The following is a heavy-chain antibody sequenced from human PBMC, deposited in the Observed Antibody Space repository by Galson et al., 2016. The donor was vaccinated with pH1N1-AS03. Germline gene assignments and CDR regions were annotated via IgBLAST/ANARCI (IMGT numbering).Heavy chain of an antibody. CDR1: GFSFSYSG. D-gene: IGHD1-26*01. Sequence: SLRLSCAASGFSFSYSGLSWVRQAPGKGLEWVASISGSSSYIYYGESMKGRFTISRDNAKKSLYLEISGLRAEDTAVYYCARLSSNSGSLGYLDYWGQWTLVSVSS. CDR3: ARLSSNSGSLGYLDY. V-gene: IGHV3-21*01. J-gene: IGHJ4*02. CDR2: ISGSSSYI.